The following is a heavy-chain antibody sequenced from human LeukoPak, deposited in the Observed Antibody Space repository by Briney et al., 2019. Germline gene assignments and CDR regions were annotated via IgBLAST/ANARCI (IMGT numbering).Heavy chain of an antibody. D-gene: IGHD5-18*01. CDR3: ARAYSHGSDYYYGMDV. J-gene: IGHJ6*02. CDR1: GYTFTSYG. Sequence: ASVKVSCKASGYTFTSYGISWVRRAPGQGLEWMGWISGYNGNTKYAHKVQGRVTMTTDTSTGTAYMELRSLRSDDTAVYYCARAYSHGSDYYYGMDVWGQGTTVTVSS. V-gene: IGHV1-18*01. CDR2: ISGYNGNT.